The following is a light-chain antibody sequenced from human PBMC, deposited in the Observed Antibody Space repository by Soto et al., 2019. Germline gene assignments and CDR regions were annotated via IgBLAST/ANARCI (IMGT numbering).Light chain of an antibody. J-gene: IGKJ4*01. CDR3: QQRSDWPPLT. CDR2: DAS. V-gene: IGKV3-11*01. CDR1: QSVSNY. Sequence: EIVLTQSPATLSLSPGERATLSCRASQSVSNYLAWYQQKPGQAPRLLIYDASNRATGIPARFSGSGSGTCFTLTISSLEPEDVAVYYCQQRSDWPPLTFGGGTKVEIK.